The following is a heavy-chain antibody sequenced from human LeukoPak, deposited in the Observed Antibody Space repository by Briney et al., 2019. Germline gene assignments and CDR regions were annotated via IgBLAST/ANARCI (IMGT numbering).Heavy chain of an antibody. CDR3: ARGWSIAAAGVDY. CDR1: GYTFTGYY. D-gene: IGHD6-13*01. CDR2: INPNSGGT. Sequence: GASVKVSCKASGYTFTGYYMHWVRQAPGQGLEWMGWINPNSGGTNYAQKFQGWVTMTRDTSISTAYMELSRLRSDDTAMYYCARGWSIAAAGVDYWGQGTLVTVSS. J-gene: IGHJ4*02. V-gene: IGHV1-2*04.